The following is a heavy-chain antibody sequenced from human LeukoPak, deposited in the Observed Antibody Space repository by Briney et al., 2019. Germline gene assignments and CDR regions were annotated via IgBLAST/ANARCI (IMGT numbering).Heavy chain of an antibody. Sequence: GGSLRLSCAASGFTFSSYAMHWVRQAPGKGLEWLAVISYDGSNKYYADSVKGQFTISRDNSKNTLYLQMNSLRAEDTAVYYCAAGYSSSWVAFDYWGQGTLVTVSS. CDR1: GFTFSSYA. J-gene: IGHJ4*02. CDR3: AAGYSSSWVAFDY. V-gene: IGHV3-30-3*01. CDR2: ISYDGSNK. D-gene: IGHD6-13*01.